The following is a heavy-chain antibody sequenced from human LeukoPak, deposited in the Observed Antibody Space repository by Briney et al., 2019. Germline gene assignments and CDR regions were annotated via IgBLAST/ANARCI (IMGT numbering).Heavy chain of an antibody. V-gene: IGHV1-69*13. J-gene: IGHJ4*02. CDR3: ARTVSGYSYAFDY. Sequence: GASVKVSCKASGGTFSSYAISWVRQAPGQGLEWMGGLIPIFGTANYAQKFQGRVTITADESTSTAYMELSSLRSEDTAVYYCARTVSGYSYAFDYWGQGTLVTVSS. CDR1: GGTFSSYA. CDR2: LIPIFGTA. D-gene: IGHD5-18*01.